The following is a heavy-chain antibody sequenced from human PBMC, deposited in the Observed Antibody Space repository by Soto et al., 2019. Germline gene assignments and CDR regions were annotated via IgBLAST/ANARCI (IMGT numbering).Heavy chain of an antibody. D-gene: IGHD4-17*01. CDR1: GFSVTSGH. V-gene: IGHV3-53*01. Sequence: ELQLVGSGGGLIQPGGSLRLSCEASGFSVTSGHMNWVRQAPGKGLEWVSVIFGDGNTKYADSIKGRFTISRDTSKNTAYLQMNSLRAEDTAVYYCAGDWNGDKYFDYWDQGTLVTVSS. J-gene: IGHJ4*02. CDR2: IFGDGNT. CDR3: AGDWNGDKYFDY.